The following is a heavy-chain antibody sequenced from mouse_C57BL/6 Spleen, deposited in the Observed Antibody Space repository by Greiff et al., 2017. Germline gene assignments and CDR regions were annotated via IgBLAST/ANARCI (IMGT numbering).Heavy chain of an antibody. Sequence: VQLKESGPGLVAPSQSLSITCTVSGFSLTSYGVHWVRQPPGKGLEWLVVIWSDGSTTYNSALNSRLSISKDNSKSQVFLKMNSRKTDDTAMYYCARQGGNYAYYFDYWGQGTTLTVSS. D-gene: IGHD2-1*01. CDR2: IWSDGST. CDR1: GFSLTSYG. J-gene: IGHJ2*01. CDR3: ARQGGNYAYYFDY. V-gene: IGHV2-6-1*01.